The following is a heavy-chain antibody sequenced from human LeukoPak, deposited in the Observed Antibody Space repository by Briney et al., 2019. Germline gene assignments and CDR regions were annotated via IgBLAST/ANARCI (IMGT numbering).Heavy chain of an antibody. Sequence: SETLSLTCAVYGGSFSGYYWSWIRQPPGKGLEWIGEINHSGSTNYNPSLKSRVTISVDTSKNQFSLKLSSVTAADTAVFYCARDRDGLLDIWGQGTMVTVSS. D-gene: IGHD5-24*01. CDR3: ARDRDGLLDI. CDR2: INHSGST. J-gene: IGHJ3*02. V-gene: IGHV4-34*01. CDR1: GGSFSGYY.